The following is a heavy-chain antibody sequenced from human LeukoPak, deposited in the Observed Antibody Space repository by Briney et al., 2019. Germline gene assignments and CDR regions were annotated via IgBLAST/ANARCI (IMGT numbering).Heavy chain of an antibody. CDR1: GFTFRSYA. J-gene: IGHJ4*02. Sequence: GGSLRLSCAASGFTFRSYAMNWVRQAPGKGLEWVSAISADGDSTHYADSVKGRFTISRDNSKNTLYLQMSSLRPGDTAVYYCAKRRYCTSSTCHDLDYWGQGTLVTVSS. V-gene: IGHV3-23*01. D-gene: IGHD2-2*01. CDR2: ISADGDST. CDR3: AKRRYCTSSTCHDLDY.